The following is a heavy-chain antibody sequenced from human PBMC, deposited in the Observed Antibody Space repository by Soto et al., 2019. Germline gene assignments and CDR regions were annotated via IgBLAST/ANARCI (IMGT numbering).Heavy chain of an antibody. Sequence: EVPLLESGGGLVQPGGSLRLSCAASGFTFSSYAMSWVRQAPGKGLEWVSAISGSGGSTYYADSVKGRFTISRDNSKNTLYLKMNSLRAEDTAVYYCAKDLSEAAATSPGMDVWGQGTTVTVSS. CDR2: ISGSGGST. CDR3: AKDLSEAAATSPGMDV. V-gene: IGHV3-23*01. J-gene: IGHJ6*02. CDR1: GFTFSSYA. D-gene: IGHD2-2*01.